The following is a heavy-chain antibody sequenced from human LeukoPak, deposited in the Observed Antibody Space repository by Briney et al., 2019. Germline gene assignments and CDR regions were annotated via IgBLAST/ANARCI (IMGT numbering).Heavy chain of an antibody. J-gene: IGHJ4*02. CDR1: GFTFSDYT. V-gene: IGHV3-21*01. Sequence: GGSLRLSCAASGFTFSDYTMNWVRQAPGKGLEWVSSISPSTTYIYYADSLKGRFTISRDNAKNSLYLQMDSLRAEDTAVYYCARERYCGSGAPKFDFWGQGALVTVSS. CDR3: ARERYCGSGAPKFDF. CDR2: ISPSTTYI. D-gene: IGHD3-10*01.